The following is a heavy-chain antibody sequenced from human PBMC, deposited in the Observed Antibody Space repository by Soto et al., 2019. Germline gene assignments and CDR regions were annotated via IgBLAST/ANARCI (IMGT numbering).Heavy chain of an antibody. J-gene: IGHJ4*02. CDR3: ARGRGLYGY. D-gene: IGHD3-16*02. V-gene: IGHV4-59*12. CDR2: IYYSEST. Sequence: SETLSLTCTVSVGSISSYYWSWIRQPPGKGLEWIGYIYYSESTNYNPSLKSRVIISVDTAKNQFSLRLSSVTAADTAVYYCARGRGLYGYWGQGTLVTVSS. CDR1: VGSISSYY.